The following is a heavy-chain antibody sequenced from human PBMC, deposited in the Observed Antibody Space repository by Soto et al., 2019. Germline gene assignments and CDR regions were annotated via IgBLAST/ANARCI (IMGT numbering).Heavy chain of an antibody. J-gene: IGHJ4*02. D-gene: IGHD1-26*01. CDR1: GFTFNTHW. Sequence: EVQLVESGGGVVQPGGSLRLSCTASGFTFNTHWMHWVRQAPGKGLVWVSRIYFDGSTTNYADSVKGRLTVSRDNAKNIVYLHVNTLRDEDTAVYYCARGGAMGVDYWGQGTLVTVSS. V-gene: IGHV3-74*01. CDR2: IYFDGSTT. CDR3: ARGGAMGVDY.